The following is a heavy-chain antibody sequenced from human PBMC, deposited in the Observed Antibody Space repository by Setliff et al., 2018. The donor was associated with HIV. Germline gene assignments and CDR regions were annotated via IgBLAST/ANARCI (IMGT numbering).Heavy chain of an antibody. Sequence: LRLSCAASGFTFSNYAMGWVRQGPGKGLEWVSTIGAAGYPTYYADSVKGRFTVSRDNSKNTLSLQMNSLRAEDTAVYYCAKTREINNFWSGIDYWGQGTLVTVS. CDR2: IGAAGYPT. D-gene: IGHD3-3*01. CDR3: AKTREINNFWSGIDY. J-gene: IGHJ4*02. V-gene: IGHV3-23*01. CDR1: GFTFSNYA.